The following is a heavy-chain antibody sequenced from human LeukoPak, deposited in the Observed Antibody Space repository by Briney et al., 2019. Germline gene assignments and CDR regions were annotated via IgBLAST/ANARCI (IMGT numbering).Heavy chain of an antibody. CDR1: GFTFRSYE. J-gene: IGHJ6*03. CDR2: ISSTGISI. D-gene: IGHD2/OR15-2a*01. V-gene: IGHV3-48*03. Sequence: GGSLRLSCAASGFTFRSYEMNWVRQAPGKGLEWVSYISSTGISIYYADSVKGRFTISRDNAKNSLYLQMNSLRAEDTAVYYCATADFCSTTTTCPYYYYMDVWGKGTTVTVS. CDR3: ATADFCSTTTTCPYYYYMDV.